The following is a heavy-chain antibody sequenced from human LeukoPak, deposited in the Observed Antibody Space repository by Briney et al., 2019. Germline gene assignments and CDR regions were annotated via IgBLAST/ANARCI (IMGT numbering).Heavy chain of an antibody. D-gene: IGHD6-19*01. CDR3: ARISVAGTEGDY. Sequence: PSETLSLTCTVSGGSISSYYWSWIRQLPGKGLEWIGYIYYSGSTNYNPSLKSRVTISVDTSKNPFSLKLSSVTAADTAVYYCARISVAGTEGDYWGQGTLVTVSS. J-gene: IGHJ4*02. V-gene: IGHV4-59*01. CDR2: IYYSGST. CDR1: GGSISSYY.